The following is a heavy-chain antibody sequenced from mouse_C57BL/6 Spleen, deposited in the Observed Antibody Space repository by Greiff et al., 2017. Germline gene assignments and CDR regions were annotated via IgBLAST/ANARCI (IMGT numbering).Heavy chain of an antibody. V-gene: IGHV1-80*01. J-gene: IGHJ3*01. CDR3: ARSDGYYPWFAY. CDR1: GYAFSSYW. D-gene: IGHD2-3*01. Sequence: VHLVESGAELVKPGASVKISCKASGYAFSSYWMNWVKQRPGKGLEWIGQIYPGDGDTNYNGKFKGKATLTADKSSSTAYMQLSSLTSEDSAVYFCARSDGYYPWFAYWGQGTLVTVSA. CDR2: IYPGDGDT.